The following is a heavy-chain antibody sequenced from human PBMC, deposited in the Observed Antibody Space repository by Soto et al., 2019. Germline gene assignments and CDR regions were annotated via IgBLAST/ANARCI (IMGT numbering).Heavy chain of an antibody. CDR3: ASQEMATKNVDAFDI. J-gene: IGHJ3*02. D-gene: IGHD5-12*01. CDR1: GYSFTRYW. CDR2: IYPGDSDT. V-gene: IGHV5-51*01. Sequence: PGESLKICCKGSGYSFTRYWIGWVRQMPGKGLEWIGIIYPGDSDTRYSPSFQGQVTISADKSISTAYLQWSSLKASDTAMYYCASQEMATKNVDAFDIWGQGTMDTVSS.